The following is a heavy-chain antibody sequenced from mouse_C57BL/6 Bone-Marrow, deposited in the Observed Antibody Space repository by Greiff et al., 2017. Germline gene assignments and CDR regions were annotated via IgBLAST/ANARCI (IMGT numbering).Heavy chain of an antibody. V-gene: IGHV1-64*01. CDR1: GYTFTSYW. CDR2: IHPNSGST. J-gene: IGHJ4*01. Sequence: VQLQQPGAELVKPGASVKLSCKASGYTFTSYWMHWVKQRPGQGLEWIGMIHPNSGSTNYNEKFKSKATLTVDKSSSTAYMQLSSLTSEDSAVYYCARPITTVVATDAMDYWGQGTSVTVSS. D-gene: IGHD1-1*01. CDR3: ARPITTVVATDAMDY.